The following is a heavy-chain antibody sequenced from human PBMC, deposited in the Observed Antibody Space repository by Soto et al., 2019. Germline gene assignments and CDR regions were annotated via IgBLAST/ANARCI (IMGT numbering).Heavy chain of an antibody. J-gene: IGHJ4*02. Sequence: HPGGSLRLSCAASGFTFSSYGFHWVRQAPGKGLEWVAVIWYDGSKTYYVESVRGRFTISRDNSKNTLYLQMNSLRAEDTAVYCCARALGSTNYYFDYWGLGTLVTVSS. CDR2: IWYDGSKT. V-gene: IGHV3-33*01. D-gene: IGHD5-12*01. CDR1: GFTFSSYG. CDR3: ARALGSTNYYFDY.